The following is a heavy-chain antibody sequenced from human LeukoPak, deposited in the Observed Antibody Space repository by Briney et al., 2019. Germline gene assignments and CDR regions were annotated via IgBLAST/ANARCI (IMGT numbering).Heavy chain of an antibody. CDR2: ISGNGGST. D-gene: IGHD6-13*01. CDR3: AKDIRGIAAAGTGDY. CDR1: GFTFSTYT. J-gene: IGHJ4*02. V-gene: IGHV3-43*02. Sequence: GGSLRLSCAASGFTFSTYTMSWVRQAPGKGLEWVSAISGNGGSTYYADSVKGRFTISRDNSKNSLYLQMNSLRTEDTALYYCAKDIRGIAAAGTGDYWGQGTLVTVS.